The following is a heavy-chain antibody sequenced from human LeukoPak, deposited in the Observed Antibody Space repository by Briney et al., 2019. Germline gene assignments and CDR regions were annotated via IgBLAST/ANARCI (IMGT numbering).Heavy chain of an antibody. CDR3: ARAVVPVATPYYYMDV. V-gene: IGHV4-39*07. CDR1: GGSISSSSYY. J-gene: IGHJ6*03. Sequence: PSETLSLTCTVSGGSISSSSYYWGWIRQPPGKGLEWIGEINHSGSTNYNPSLKSRVTISVDTSKNQFSLKLSSVTAADTAVYYCARAVVPVATPYYYMDVWGKGTTVTISS. CDR2: INHSGST. D-gene: IGHD2-2*01.